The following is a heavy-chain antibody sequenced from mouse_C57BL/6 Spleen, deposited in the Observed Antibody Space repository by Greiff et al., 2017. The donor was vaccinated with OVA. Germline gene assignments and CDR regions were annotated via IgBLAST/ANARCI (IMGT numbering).Heavy chain of an antibody. D-gene: IGHD2-3*01. J-gene: IGHJ3*01. CDR2: ISGGGGNT. Sequence: EVHLVESGGGLVKPGGSLKLSCAASGFTFSSYTMSWVRQTPEKRLEWVATISGGGGNTYYPDSVKGRFTISRDNAKNTLYLQMSSLRSEDTALYYCARGDDGYPYWGQGTLVTVSA. CDR1: GFTFSSYT. V-gene: IGHV5-9*01. CDR3: ARGDDGYPY.